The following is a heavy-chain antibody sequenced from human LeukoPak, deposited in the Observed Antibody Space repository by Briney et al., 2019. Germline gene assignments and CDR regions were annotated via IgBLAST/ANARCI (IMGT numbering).Heavy chain of an antibody. J-gene: IGHJ6*04. CDR2: ISTDGSST. V-gene: IGHV3-74*01. CDR1: GFTFSSYW. CDR3: AELGITMIGGV. Sequence: GGSLRLSCAASGFTFSSYWMHWVRQAPGKGLVWVSRISTDGSSTSYADSVKGRFTISRDNAKNTLYLQMNSLRAEDTAVYYCAELGITMIGGVWGKGTTVTISS. D-gene: IGHD3-10*02.